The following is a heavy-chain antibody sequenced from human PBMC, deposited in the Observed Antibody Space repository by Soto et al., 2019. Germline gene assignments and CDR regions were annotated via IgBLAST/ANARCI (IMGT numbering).Heavy chain of an antibody. CDR1: GFTFNDYW. Sequence: EVQLVESGGGLVQPGGSLRLSCVASGFTFNDYWMHWVRQAPGKGLVWVARINGDGSTTTYADSVQGRFTISRANARNTLYLHLSSLRPEDTALYSCAGVYSSELNSWGQGPLFPFSS. V-gene: IGHV3-74*01. D-gene: IGHD6-19*01. CDR3: AGVYSSELNS. J-gene: IGHJ4*02. CDR2: INGDGSTT.